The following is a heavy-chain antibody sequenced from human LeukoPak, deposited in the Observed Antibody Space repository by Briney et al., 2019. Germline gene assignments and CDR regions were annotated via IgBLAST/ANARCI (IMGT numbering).Heavy chain of an antibody. CDR3: AKSSGWSYYYGMDV. CDR1: GYTFTKYD. Sequence: ASVKVSCKASGYTFTKYDINWVRQATGQGLEWMGWMDPNSGNTGYAQKFQGRVTMTRNTSISTAYMELSSLRSEDTAVYYCAKSSGWSYYYGMDVWGQGTTVTVSS. D-gene: IGHD6-19*01. J-gene: IGHJ6*02. CDR2: MDPNSGNT. V-gene: IGHV1-8*01.